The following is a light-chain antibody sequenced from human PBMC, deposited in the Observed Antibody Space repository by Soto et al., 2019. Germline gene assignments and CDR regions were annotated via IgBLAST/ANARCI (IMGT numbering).Light chain of an antibody. Sequence: DIQMTQYPSTLSGSVGDRVTITCRASQTISSWLAWYQQKPGKAPKLLIYKASTLKSGVPSRFSGSGSGTEFTLTISSLQPDDFATYYCQQYNSYWWTFGQGTKVDI. J-gene: IGKJ1*01. CDR2: KAS. V-gene: IGKV1-5*03. CDR3: QQYNSYWWT. CDR1: QTISSW.